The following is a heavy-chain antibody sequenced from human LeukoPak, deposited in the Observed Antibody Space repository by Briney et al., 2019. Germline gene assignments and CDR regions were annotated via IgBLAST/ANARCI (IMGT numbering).Heavy chain of an antibody. D-gene: IGHD1-14*01. V-gene: IGHV4-59*01. CDR1: GGFINNYY. J-gene: IGHJ3*02. CDR2: ILSSGST. Sequence: SETLSLTCTVSGGFINNYYWSWIRQPPGKGLEWIGYILSSGSTNYNPSVKSRVTISVDTFKNQFSLKLSSVTAADTAVYYCARTNQISETAFDIWGQGTMVIVSS. CDR3: ARTNQISETAFDI.